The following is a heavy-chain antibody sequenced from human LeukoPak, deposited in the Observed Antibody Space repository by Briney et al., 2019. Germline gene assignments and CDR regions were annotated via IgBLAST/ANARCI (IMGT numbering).Heavy chain of an antibody. CDR3: ANLHRGHDCGDYAGS. D-gene: IGHD4-17*01. Sequence: GGSLRLSCAASGFTFSSYSMNWVRQAPGKGLEWVSSISSSSIYIYYADSVKGRFTISRDNARNSLYLQMSSLRVEDTAVYYCANLHRGHDCGDYAGSWGQGTLVTVSS. J-gene: IGHJ5*02. CDR1: GFTFSSYS. V-gene: IGHV3-21*01. CDR2: ISSSSIYI.